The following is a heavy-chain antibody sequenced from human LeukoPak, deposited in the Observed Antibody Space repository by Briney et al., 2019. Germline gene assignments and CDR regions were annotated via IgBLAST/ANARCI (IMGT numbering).Heavy chain of an antibody. CDR2: INPSSGGT. V-gene: IGHV1-2*02. CDR3: ARALRRTVTTFNY. J-gene: IGHJ4*02. CDR1: GYTFTGYY. Sequence: GASVTVSCKGSGYTFTGYYMHWVRQPPGQGLEWMGWINPSSGGTNYAQKFQGRVTMTRDTSISTAYMELSRLRSDDTAVYYCARALRRTVTTFNYWGQGTLVTVSS. D-gene: IGHD4-17*01.